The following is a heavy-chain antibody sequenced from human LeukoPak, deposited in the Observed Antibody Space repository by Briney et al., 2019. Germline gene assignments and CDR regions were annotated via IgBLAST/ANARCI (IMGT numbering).Heavy chain of an antibody. CDR2: ISYDGSDK. CDR1: GFTFSSYG. D-gene: IGHD6-6*01. V-gene: IGHV3-30*03. Sequence: GRSLRLSCAASGFTFSSYGMHWVRQAPGKGLEWVAVISYDGSDKYYADSVKGRFTISRDNSKNTLYLQMNSLRAEDTAVYYCARDHIPSSSGWFDPWGQGTLVTVSS. J-gene: IGHJ5*02. CDR3: ARDHIPSSSGWFDP.